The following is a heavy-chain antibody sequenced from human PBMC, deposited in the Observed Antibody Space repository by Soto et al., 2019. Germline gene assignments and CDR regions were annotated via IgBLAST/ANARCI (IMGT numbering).Heavy chain of an antibody. V-gene: IGHV1-2*02. D-gene: IGHD2-2*01. J-gene: IGHJ5*02. Sequence: ASVKVSCKASGYTFTGYYMHWVRQAPGQGLEWMGWINPNSGGTNYAQKFQGRVTMTRDTSISTAYMELSRLRSDDTAVYYCARLVVPAGGSWFDPWGQGTLVTVSS. CDR1: GYTFTGYY. CDR2: INPNSGGT. CDR3: ARLVVPAGGSWFDP.